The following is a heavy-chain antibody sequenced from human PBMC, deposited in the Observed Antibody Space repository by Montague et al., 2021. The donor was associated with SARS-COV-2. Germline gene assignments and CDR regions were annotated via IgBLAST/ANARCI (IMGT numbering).Heavy chain of an antibody. CDR3: ARLGDGVVPSPILGVGPYYSYYYMDV. CDR2: ISHGGST. D-gene: IGHD2-2*02. Sequence: SETLSLTCAVHGTSFSGYYWNWIRQPPGKALEWIGEISHGGSTKYSPSLKSRLTISADTSKNQFSLKLTSVAAADTAVYYCARLGDGVVPSPILGVGPYYSYYYMDVWGKVTTVTVAS. J-gene: IGHJ6*03. CDR1: GTSFSGYY. V-gene: IGHV4-34*01.